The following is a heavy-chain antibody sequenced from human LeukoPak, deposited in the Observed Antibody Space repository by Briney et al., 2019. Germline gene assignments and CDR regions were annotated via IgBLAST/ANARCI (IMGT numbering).Heavy chain of an antibody. CDR1: GFTFSDYA. CDR2: ISGSGDKT. D-gene: IGHD2-15*01. Sequence: GGSLRLSCAASGFTFSDYAMSWVRQAPGGGLEWVSAISGSGDKTFHADSVKGRFTASRDNSKNTLSLQMSSLRVEDSAVYFCAKDTSAWWYHRAYMNVWGTGTTVTVSS. V-gene: IGHV3-23*01. CDR3: AKDTSAWWYHRAYMNV. J-gene: IGHJ6*03.